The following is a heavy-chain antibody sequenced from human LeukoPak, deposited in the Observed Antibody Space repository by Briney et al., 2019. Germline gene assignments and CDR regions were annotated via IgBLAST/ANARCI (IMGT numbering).Heavy chain of an antibody. Sequence: GGSLRLSCAASGFTFNICAMSWVRRAPGKGLEWVSSIGSTDIYYADSVKGRFTVSRDNSKNTLYLHLNSLRAEDSAVYYCAKDATPGNSIWDYFAFWGQGTVVTVSS. CDR3: AKDATPGNSIWDYFAF. CDR2: IGSTDI. D-gene: IGHD1-7*01. CDR1: GFTFNICA. V-gene: IGHV3-23*01. J-gene: IGHJ4*02.